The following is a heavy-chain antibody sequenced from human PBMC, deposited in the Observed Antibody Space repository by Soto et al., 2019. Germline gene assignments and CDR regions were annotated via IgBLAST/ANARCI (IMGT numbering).Heavy chain of an antibody. CDR3: ARDSTYDYGWGSYAPGGCFDP. V-gene: IGHV1-18*04. Sequence: GASVKVSCQASGYTFTSYGISWVRQAPGQGRAWMGWISAYNGNTNYAQKLQGRVTITRDTSASTAYMELSSLRSEDTAVYYCARDSTYDYGWGSYAPGGCFDPWGQGTLVTVSS. J-gene: IGHJ5*02. CDR2: ISAYNGNT. D-gene: IGHD3-16*01. CDR1: GYTFTSYG.